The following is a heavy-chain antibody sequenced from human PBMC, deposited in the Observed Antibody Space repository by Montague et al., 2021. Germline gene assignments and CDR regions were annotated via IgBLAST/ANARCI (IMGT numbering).Heavy chain of an antibody. Sequence: NKQHYVDSVKGRFTISRDNAKNSLYLHMNSLRAEDTAVYFCSRDQGQGYCGGDCYGGLDYWGQGNMV. CDR3: SRDQGQGYCGGDCYGGLDY. CDR2: NKQ. D-gene: IGHD2-21*01. J-gene: IGHJ4*02. V-gene: IGHV3-7*01.